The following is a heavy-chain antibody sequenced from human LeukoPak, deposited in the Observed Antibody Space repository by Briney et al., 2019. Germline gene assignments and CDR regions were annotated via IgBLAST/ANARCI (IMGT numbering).Heavy chain of an antibody. D-gene: IGHD3-9*01. CDR1: GYTFTGYF. J-gene: IGHJ4*02. CDR2: INPNTGGT. V-gene: IGHV1-2*02. Sequence: ASVRVSCKASGYTFTGYFMHWVRQAPGQGLDWMGWINPNTGGTKYAQKFQGRVTMTRDTSIGTAYMELSRATSDDTAVYFWAEGNATCYFPLDLGYWGQGTLVTVSS. CDR3: AEGNATCYFPLDLGY.